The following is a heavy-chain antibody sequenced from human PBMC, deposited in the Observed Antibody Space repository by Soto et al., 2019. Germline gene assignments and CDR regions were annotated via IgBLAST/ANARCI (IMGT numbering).Heavy chain of an antibody. CDR1: GFTFYNYA. Sequence: QVQLVESGGGVVQPGTSLRLSCAASGFTFYNYALHWVRRAPVKGLEWVAVISYDGSIKYYADSVKGRFTISRDNSKNTLYLQLNSPRAEDMGIYHCARGHTANAAMVTGQFDYWGQGTLVTVSS. CDR2: ISYDGSIK. D-gene: IGHD5-18*01. V-gene: IGHV3-30-3*01. J-gene: IGHJ4*02. CDR3: ARGHTANAAMVTGQFDY.